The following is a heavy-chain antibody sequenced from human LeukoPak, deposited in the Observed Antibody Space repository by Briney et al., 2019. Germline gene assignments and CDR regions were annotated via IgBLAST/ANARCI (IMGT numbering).Heavy chain of an antibody. CDR1: GFTFTNYA. D-gene: IGHD6-19*01. J-gene: IGHJ4*02. CDR2: SSSGGSP. V-gene: IGHV3-23*01. Sequence: GGSLRLSCAASGFTFTNYAMSWVRQAPGKGLEWVSTSSSGGSPFYADSVKGRFTISRDNSRNTLYLQMNSLRVEDTAVYYCAKGGSGWYPGFDYWGQGTLVTVSS. CDR3: AKGGSGWYPGFDY.